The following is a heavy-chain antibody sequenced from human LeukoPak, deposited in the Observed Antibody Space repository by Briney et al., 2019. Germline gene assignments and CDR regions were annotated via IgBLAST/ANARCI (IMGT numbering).Heavy chain of an antibody. CDR3: AKDAVDRRGSSWYRGFDY. CDR1: GFTFSSYA. J-gene: IGHJ4*02. D-gene: IGHD6-13*01. CDR2: ISGSGGST. V-gene: IGHV3-23*01. Sequence: PGGSLRLSCAASGFTFSSYAISWVRQAPGKGLEWVSAISGSGGSTYYADSVKGRFTISRDNSKNTLYLQMNSLRAEDTAVYYCAKDAVDRRGSSWYRGFDYWGQGTLVTVSS.